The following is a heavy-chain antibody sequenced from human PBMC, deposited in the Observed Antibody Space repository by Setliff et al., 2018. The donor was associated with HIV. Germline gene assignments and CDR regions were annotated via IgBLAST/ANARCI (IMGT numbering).Heavy chain of an antibody. J-gene: IGHJ5*02. CDR1: GFSISSDGFY. D-gene: IGHD2-21*01. V-gene: IGHV4-31*03. CDR2: IFGSGIT. Sequence: NPSETLSLTCTLSGFSISSDGFYWNWIRQRPGKGLEWIGYIFGSGITYYNPSLKSRLRISIDTSANQFSVELSSVTAADTALYYCARGGRDGIAWGQGTLVTVSS. CDR3: ARGGRDGIA.